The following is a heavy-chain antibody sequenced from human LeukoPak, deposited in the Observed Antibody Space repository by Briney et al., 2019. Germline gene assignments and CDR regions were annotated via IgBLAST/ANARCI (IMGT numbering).Heavy chain of an antibody. CDR1: GGSISSGGYY. J-gene: IGHJ4*02. Sequence: SETLSLTCTVSGGSISSGGYYWSWIRQPPGKGLEWIGYIYHSGSTYYNPSLKSRVIILVDRSKNQFSLKLSSVTAADTAVYYCARRRAAAAYYFDYWGQGTLVTVSS. V-gene: IGHV4-30-2*01. CDR3: ARRRAAAAYYFDY. D-gene: IGHD6-13*01. CDR2: IYHSGST.